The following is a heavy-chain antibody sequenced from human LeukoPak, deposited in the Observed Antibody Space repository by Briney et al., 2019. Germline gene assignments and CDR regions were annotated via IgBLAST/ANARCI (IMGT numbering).Heavy chain of an antibody. D-gene: IGHD4-17*01. CDR3: ARDSYGDYYYGMDV. Sequence: SSETLSLTCTVSGGSVSSGSYYWSWIRQPPGKGLEWIGYIYYSGSTNYNPSLKSRVTISVDTSKNQFSLKLSSVTAADTAVYYCARDSYGDYYYGMDVWGKGTTVTVSP. V-gene: IGHV4-61*01. CDR1: GGSVSSGSYY. J-gene: IGHJ6*04. CDR2: IYYSGST.